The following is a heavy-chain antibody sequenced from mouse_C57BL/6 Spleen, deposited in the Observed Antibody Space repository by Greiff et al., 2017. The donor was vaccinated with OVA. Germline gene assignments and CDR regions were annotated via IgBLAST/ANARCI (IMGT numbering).Heavy chain of an antibody. V-gene: IGHV1-82*01. CDR1: GYAFSSSW. D-gene: IGHD2-5*01. CDR3: AHSNPYAMDY. J-gene: IGHJ4*01. Sequence: VQVVESGPELVKPGASVKISCKASGYAFSSSWMNWVKQRPGKGLEWIGRIYPGDGDTNYNGKFKGKATLTADKSSSTAYMQLSSLTSEDSAVYFCAHSNPYAMDYWGQGTSVTVSS. CDR2: IYPGDGDT.